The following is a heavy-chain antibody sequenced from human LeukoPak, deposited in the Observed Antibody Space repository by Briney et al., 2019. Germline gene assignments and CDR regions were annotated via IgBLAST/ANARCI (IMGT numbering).Heavy chain of an antibody. Sequence: QAGGSLRLSCAASGFTVSNNYMRWVRQAPGKGLEWVSVIYSGGSTYYADSVKGRFTISRDNSKNTLYLQMNSLRAEDTAVYYCARDRGYSYGPHLDYWGQGTLVTVSS. D-gene: IGHD5-18*01. J-gene: IGHJ4*02. CDR2: IYSGGST. CDR1: GFTVSNNY. CDR3: ARDRGYSYGPHLDY. V-gene: IGHV3-66*01.